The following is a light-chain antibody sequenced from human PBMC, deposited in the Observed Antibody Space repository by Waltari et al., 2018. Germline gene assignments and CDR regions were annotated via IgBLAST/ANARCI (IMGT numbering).Light chain of an antibody. CDR3: MQALQTPFT. Sequence: DIVMIQSPLSLPVTPGEPASISCRSSQSLLHSNGYSFLDWYLQKPGQSPQLLIYLGSNRASGVPDRFSGSGSGTDFTLKISRVEAEDVGVYYCMQALQTPFTFGPGTKVDIK. CDR1: QSLLHSNGYSF. CDR2: LGS. J-gene: IGKJ3*01. V-gene: IGKV2-28*01.